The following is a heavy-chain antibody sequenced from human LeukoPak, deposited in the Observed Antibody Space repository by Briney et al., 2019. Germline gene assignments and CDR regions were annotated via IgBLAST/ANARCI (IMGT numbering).Heavy chain of an antibody. V-gene: IGHV3-30*02. D-gene: IGHD3-3*01. J-gene: IGHJ4*02. CDR3: AKDHLERFLEWSHFDY. CDR2: IRYDGSNK. CDR1: GFTFSGYG. Sequence: GRSLRLSCAASGFTFSGYGMHWVRQAPGKGLEWVAFIRYDGSNKYYADSVKGRFTISRDNSKNTLYPQMNSLRAEDTAVYYCAKDHLERFLEWSHFDYWGQGTLVTVSS.